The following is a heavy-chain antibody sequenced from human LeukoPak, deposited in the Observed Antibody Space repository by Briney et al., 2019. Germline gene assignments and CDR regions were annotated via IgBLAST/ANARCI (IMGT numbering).Heavy chain of an antibody. CDR2: ISGDGGSR. V-gene: IGHV3-43*02. D-gene: IGHD4-17*01. Sequence: GGSLRLSCAASGFTFDDYAMHWVRQAPGKGLEWVSLISGDGGSRYYADSVKGRFTISRDNNKKSLDLPMNSLSTEDTAFYYCAKDDSYGDHVKFDYWGQGTLVTVSS. CDR3: AKDDSYGDHVKFDY. J-gene: IGHJ4*02. CDR1: GFTFDDYA.